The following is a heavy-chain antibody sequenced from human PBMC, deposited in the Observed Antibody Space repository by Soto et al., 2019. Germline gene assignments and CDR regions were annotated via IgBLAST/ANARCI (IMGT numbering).Heavy chain of an antibody. D-gene: IGHD6-13*01. Sequence: PETLSLTCTVSGGSVSSGSHYWSWIRQPAGKGLEWMGYIYYSGGTNYNPSLKSRVTISVDTSKNQFSLRLSSVTAADTALYYCARVRGSSKSWYLGLDVWGQGITVTVSS. J-gene: IGHJ6*02. CDR2: IYYSGGT. V-gene: IGHV4-61*01. CDR3: ARVRGSSKSWYLGLDV. CDR1: GGSVSSGSHY.